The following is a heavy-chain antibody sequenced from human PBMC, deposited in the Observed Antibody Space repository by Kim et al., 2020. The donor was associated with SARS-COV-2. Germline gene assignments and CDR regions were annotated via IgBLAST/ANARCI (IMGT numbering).Heavy chain of an antibody. CDR1: GGTFSSYA. D-gene: IGHD3-9*01. CDR3: AREGRQLRYFDWAPLDY. J-gene: IGHJ4*02. V-gene: IGHV1-69*04. CDR2: IIPILGIA. Sequence: SVKVSCKASGGTFSSYAISWVRQAPGQGLEWMGRIIPILGIANYAQKFQGRVTITADKSTSTAYMELSSLRSEDAAVYYCAREGRQLRYFDWAPLDYWGQGTLVTVSS.